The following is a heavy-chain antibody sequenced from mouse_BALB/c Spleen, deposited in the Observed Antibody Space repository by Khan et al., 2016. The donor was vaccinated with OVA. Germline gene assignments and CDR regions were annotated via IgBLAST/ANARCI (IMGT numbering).Heavy chain of an antibody. J-gene: IGHJ2*01. CDR3: SRWSSTNGTTFGC. Sequence: QVQLQQSGAELAKPGASVKMSCKASGYTFANYWMHWVKQRPGQGLDWIGYINPSTGYTDYNQKFKDKATLTADKSSSTAYMQLSSLTSEDSAVHCCSRWSSTNGTTFGCWGQGTTLTIST. CDR1: GYTFANYW. CDR2: INPSTGYT. D-gene: IGHD1-1*01. V-gene: IGHV1-7*01.